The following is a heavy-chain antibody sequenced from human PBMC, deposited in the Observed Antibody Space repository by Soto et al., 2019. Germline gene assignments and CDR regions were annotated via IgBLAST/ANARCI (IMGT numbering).Heavy chain of an antibody. CDR3: ASGGQYYDFWSGYYDC. D-gene: IGHD3-3*01. J-gene: IGHJ4*02. V-gene: IGHV4-34*02. Sequence: QVQLQQWGAGLLKPSETLSLTCAVYGGSFSGYYWSWIRQPPGKGLEWIGEIDHSGSTNYSPSLKSRVTISVDTSKNQFSLKLSSVTAADTAVYYCASGGQYYDFWSGYYDCWGQGTLVTVSS. CDR1: GGSFSGYY. CDR2: IDHSGST.